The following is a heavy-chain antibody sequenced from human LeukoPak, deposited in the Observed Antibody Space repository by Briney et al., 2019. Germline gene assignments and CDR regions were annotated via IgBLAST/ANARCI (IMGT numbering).Heavy chain of an antibody. CDR3: ARTYSSYFSSSEFDY. Sequence: ASVKVSFKASGYTFTTNGISWVRQAPGQGLEWMGWISANNGNTDYAQKLQGRVTMTTDTSTNTAYVELRSLRSDDTAVYYCARTYSSYFSSSEFDYWGQGTLVTVSS. D-gene: IGHD6-13*01. CDR2: ISANNGNT. V-gene: IGHV1-18*01. J-gene: IGHJ4*02. CDR1: GYTFTTNG.